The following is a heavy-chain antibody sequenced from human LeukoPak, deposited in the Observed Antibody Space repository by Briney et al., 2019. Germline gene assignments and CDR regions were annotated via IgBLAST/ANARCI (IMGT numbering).Heavy chain of an antibody. CDR2: INPNSGGT. V-gene: IGHV1-2*02. Sequence: GASVKVSCKASGYTFTGYYMHWVRQAPGQGLEWMGWINPNSGGTNYAQKFQGRVTMTRDTSISKAYMELSRVRSDHTAVYYCSRVPVAGPGVVDYWGQGTLVTVSS. J-gene: IGHJ4*02. CDR3: SRVPVAGPGVVDY. CDR1: GYTFTGYY. D-gene: IGHD6-19*01.